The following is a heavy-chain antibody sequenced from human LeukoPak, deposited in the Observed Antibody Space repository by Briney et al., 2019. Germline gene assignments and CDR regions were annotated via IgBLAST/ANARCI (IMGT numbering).Heavy chain of an antibody. CDR3: AKDDAWLRFGE. V-gene: IGHV3-23*01. J-gene: IGHJ4*02. D-gene: IGHD3-10*01. Sequence: GGSLRLSCAASGFTFSDHGMNWVRQAPGKGLEWVSGISPSGDITYYADSVKGRFTISRDNSKNTVYLQVISLTAEDTAVYYCAKDDAWLRFGEWSQGTLVTVSS. CDR1: GFTFSDHG. CDR2: ISPSGDIT.